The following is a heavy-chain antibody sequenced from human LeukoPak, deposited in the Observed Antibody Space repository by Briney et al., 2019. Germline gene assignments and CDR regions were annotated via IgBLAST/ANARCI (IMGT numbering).Heavy chain of an antibody. CDR1: GFTFNRYS. D-gene: IGHD3-22*01. J-gene: IGHJ4*02. CDR2: IWYDGSNK. CDR3: AKDLRSGYYYDSTLDY. V-gene: IGHV3-33*06. Sequence: PGGSLTISCAGSGFTFNRYSLNWVRQAPGKGLEWVAVIWYDGSNKYYADSVKGRFTISRDNSKNTLYLQMNSLRAEDTAVYYCAKDLRSGYYYDSTLDYWGQGTLVTVSS.